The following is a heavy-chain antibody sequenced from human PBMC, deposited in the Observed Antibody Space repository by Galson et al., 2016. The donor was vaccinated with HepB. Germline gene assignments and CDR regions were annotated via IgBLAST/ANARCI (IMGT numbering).Heavy chain of an antibody. V-gene: IGHV3-30*18. D-gene: IGHD3-9*01. J-gene: IGHJ6*02. CDR3: AKDHAFLGLYFYVMVV. CDR2: ISYDGSNK. Sequence: SLRLSCAASGFTFSSYGMHWVRQAPGKGLEWVAVISYDGSNKYYADSVKGRFTISRDNSKNTLYLQMNSLRAEDTAVYYCAKDHAFLGLYFYVMVVWGQGTPVTVSS. CDR1: GFTFSSYG.